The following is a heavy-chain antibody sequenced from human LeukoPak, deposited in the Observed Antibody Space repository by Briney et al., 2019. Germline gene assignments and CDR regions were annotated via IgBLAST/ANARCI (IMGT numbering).Heavy chain of an antibody. Sequence: SETLSLTCAVYGGSFSGYYWSWIRQPPGKGLEWIGEINHSGSTNYNPSLKSRVTISVDTSKNQFSLKLSSVTAADTAVYYCASARGRRDYWGQGTLVTVSS. D-gene: IGHD3-10*01. CDR1: GGSFSGYY. V-gene: IGHV4-34*01. J-gene: IGHJ4*02. CDR2: INHSGST. CDR3: ASARGRRDY.